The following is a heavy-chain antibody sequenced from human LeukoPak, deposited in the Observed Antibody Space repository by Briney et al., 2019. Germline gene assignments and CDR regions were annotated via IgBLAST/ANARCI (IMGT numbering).Heavy chain of an antibody. CDR1: GFIFSTYG. J-gene: IGHJ4*02. CDR3: AKPYCSGGSCSFDY. D-gene: IGHD2-15*01. CDR2: IWDDGSNK. V-gene: IGHV3-30*02. Sequence: GGSLRLSCAASGFIFSTYGMHWVRQAPGKGLEWVVVIWDDGSNKNYADSVKGRVTISRDNSQNTLHLQMNSLRAEDTAVYYCAKPYCSGGSCSFDYWGQGTLVTVSS.